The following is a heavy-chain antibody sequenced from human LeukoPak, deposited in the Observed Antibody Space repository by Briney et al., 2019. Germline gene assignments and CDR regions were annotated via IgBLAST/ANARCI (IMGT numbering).Heavy chain of an antibody. J-gene: IGHJ2*01. CDR1: GGSISSYY. CDR3: ARHHCSSTSCYSRYFDL. D-gene: IGHD2-2*02. CDR2: IYTSGST. V-gene: IGHV4-4*09. Sequence: SETLSLTCTVSGGSISSYYWSWIRQPPGKGLEWIGYIYTSGSTNYNPSLKSRVTISVDTSKNQFSLKLSSVTAADTAVYYCARHHCSSTSCYSRYFDLWGRGTLVTVSS.